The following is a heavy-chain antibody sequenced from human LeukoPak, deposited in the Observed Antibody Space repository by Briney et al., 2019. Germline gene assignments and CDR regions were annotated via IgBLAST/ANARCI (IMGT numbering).Heavy chain of an antibody. CDR3: AGRGYSGYDFDY. CDR1: GYTFTTYY. D-gene: IGHD5-12*01. CDR2: INPNSGGT. V-gene: IGHV1-2*02. J-gene: IGHJ4*02. Sequence: ASAEVSCKASGYTFTTYYMHWVRQAPGQGLEWMGWINPNSGGTNYAQKFQGRVTMTRDTSISTAYMELSRLRSDDTAVYYCAGRGYSGYDFDYWGQGTLVTVSS.